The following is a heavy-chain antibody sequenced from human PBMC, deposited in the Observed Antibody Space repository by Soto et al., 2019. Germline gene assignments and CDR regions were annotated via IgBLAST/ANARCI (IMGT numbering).Heavy chain of an antibody. Sequence: DVLLLQSGGGLVQPGGSLRLSCAASGFNFSFYPMTWVRQAPGKGLEWVSTIGASGGSTHYADSVEGRLTISRDNSKNTLYLQMNSLRAEDTAIYYCAKTGARFLERFDSWGQGTLVTVSS. CDR3: AKTGARFLERFDS. V-gene: IGHV3-23*01. CDR2: IGASGGST. J-gene: IGHJ4*02. CDR1: GFNFSFYP. D-gene: IGHD3-3*01.